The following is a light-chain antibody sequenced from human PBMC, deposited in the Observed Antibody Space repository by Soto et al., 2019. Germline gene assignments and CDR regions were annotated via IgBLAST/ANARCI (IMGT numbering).Light chain of an antibody. J-gene: IGLJ1*01. CDR2: NNN. CDR3: AAWDDSLNGLV. V-gene: IGLV1-44*01. Sequence: QSVLTQPPSASGTPGQRVTISCSGSSSNIGSNTVNWYQQLPGTAPKHLIYNNNQRPSWVPARFSASKSGTSASLAISGLQSADEADYYCAAWDDSLNGLVFGTGTKVTVL. CDR1: SSNIGSNT.